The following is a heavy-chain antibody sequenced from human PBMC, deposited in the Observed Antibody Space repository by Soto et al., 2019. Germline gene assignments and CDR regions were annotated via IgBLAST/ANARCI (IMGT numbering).Heavy chain of an antibody. CDR3: ARSSRDY. CDR1: GYTFSSYD. Sequence: ASVKVSCKASGYTFSSYDINWVRQSSGQGLEWMGWMNPNSGNTGYAQKFQGRVSMTRNTSITTAYMELSSLTSDDTAVYYCARSSRDYWGQGTQVTVSS. V-gene: IGHV1-8*01. CDR2: MNPNSGNT. J-gene: IGHJ4*02.